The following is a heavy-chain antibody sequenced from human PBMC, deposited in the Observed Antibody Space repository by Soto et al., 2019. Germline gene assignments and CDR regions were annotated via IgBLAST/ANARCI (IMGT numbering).Heavy chain of an antibody. Sequence: PGGSLRLSCAASGFTFSSYSMNLVRQAPGKGLEGVSSISSSSSYIYYADSVKGRFTISRDNAKNSLYLQMNSLRAEDTAVYYCARSLYCSGGSCYIDYWGQGTLVTVSS. D-gene: IGHD2-15*01. V-gene: IGHV3-21*01. CDR2: ISSSSSYI. CDR3: ARSLYCSGGSCYIDY. J-gene: IGHJ4*02. CDR1: GFTFSSYS.